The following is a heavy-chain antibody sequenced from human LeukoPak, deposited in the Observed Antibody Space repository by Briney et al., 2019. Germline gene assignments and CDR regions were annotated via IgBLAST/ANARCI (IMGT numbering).Heavy chain of an antibody. CDR3: ARTPLYGDED. J-gene: IGHJ4*02. V-gene: IGHV4-39*01. Sequence: PSETLSLTCSVSGGSISSTRYYWGWIRQPPGKGLEWIGSIYYSGSTYYNPSLKSRVTISVDTSNNQFSLKLRSVTAADTAVYYCARTPLYGDEDWGRGTLVTVSS. D-gene: IGHD4-17*01. CDR2: IYYSGST. CDR1: GGSISSTRYY.